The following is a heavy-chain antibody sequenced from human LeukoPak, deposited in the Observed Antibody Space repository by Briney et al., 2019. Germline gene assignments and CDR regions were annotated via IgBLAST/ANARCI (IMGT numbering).Heavy chain of an antibody. CDR2: IYTSGST. Sequence: KPSETLSLTCTVSGGSINGGSYYWSRIRQPAWKGLEWIGRIYTSGSTNYNPSLKSRVTISVDTSKNQFSLKLSSVTAADTAVYYCARDRAYSYGPLNWFDPWGQGTLVTVSS. CDR3: ARDRAYSYGPLNWFDP. J-gene: IGHJ5*02. CDR1: GGSINGGSYY. D-gene: IGHD5-18*01. V-gene: IGHV4-61*02.